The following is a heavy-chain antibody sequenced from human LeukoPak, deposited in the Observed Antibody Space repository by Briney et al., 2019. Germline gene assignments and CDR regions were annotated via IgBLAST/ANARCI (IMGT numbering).Heavy chain of an antibody. CDR3: ARLTWDLPPGGLYYNYYIDV. D-gene: IGHD1-26*01. V-gene: IGHV4-38-2*02. J-gene: IGHJ6*03. Sequence: PSETLSLTCTVSGYSISSGYYWGWIRQPPGKGLGWFGYIYHSGSTYYNPSLKSRVTISVDRSKNQFSLKLSSVTAADTAVYYCARLTWDLPPGGLYYNYYIDVWDKGATVTVSS. CDR1: GYSISSGYY. CDR2: IYHSGST.